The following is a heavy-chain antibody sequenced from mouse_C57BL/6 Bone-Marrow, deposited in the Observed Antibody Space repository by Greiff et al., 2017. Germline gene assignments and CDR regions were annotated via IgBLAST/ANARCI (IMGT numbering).Heavy chain of an antibody. CDR1: GFSFNTYA. CDR2: IRSKSNNYAT. Sequence: EADGGLVQPKGSLKLSCAASGFSFNTYAMNWVRQAPGKGLEWVARIRSKSNNYATYYADSVKDRFTISRDDSESMLYLQMNNLKTEDTAMYYCVRHGDLLWLRQDAMDYWGQGTSVTVSS. D-gene: IGHD2-9*01. V-gene: IGHV10-1*01. CDR3: VRHGDLLWLRQDAMDY. J-gene: IGHJ4*01.